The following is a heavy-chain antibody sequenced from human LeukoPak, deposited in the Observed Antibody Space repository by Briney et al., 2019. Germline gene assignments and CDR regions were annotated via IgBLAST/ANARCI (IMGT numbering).Heavy chain of an antibody. CDR3: ARDKLGSGYSSDFDY. CDR2: IYTGGTT. CDR1: GFSVSSNY. J-gene: IGHJ4*02. Sequence: PGGSLRLSCAASGFSVSSNYMNWVRQAPGNGLEWVSAIYTGGTTYYADSVKGRFTISRDNSKNTLYLQMNSLRAEDTAVYYCARDKLGSGYSSDFDYWGQGTLVTVSS. D-gene: IGHD6-19*01. V-gene: IGHV3-66*02.